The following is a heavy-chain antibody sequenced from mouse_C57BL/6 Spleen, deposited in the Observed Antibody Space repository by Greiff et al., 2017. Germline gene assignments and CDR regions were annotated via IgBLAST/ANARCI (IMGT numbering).Heavy chain of an antibody. J-gene: IGHJ3*01. V-gene: IGHV1-64*01. CDR1: GYTFTSYW. CDR3: ARQQLRLSFAY. D-gene: IGHD3-2*02. CDR2: IHPNSGST. Sequence: QVQLQQPGAELVKPGASVKLSCKASGYTFTSYWMHWVKQRPGQGLEWIGMIHPNSGSTNYNEKFKSKATLTVDKSSSTAYMQLSSLTSEDSAVYYCARQQLRLSFAYWGQGTLVTVSA.